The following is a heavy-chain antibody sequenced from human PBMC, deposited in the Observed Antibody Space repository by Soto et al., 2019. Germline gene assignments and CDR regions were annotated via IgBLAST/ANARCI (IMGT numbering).Heavy chain of an antibody. CDR3: AKIRIDIVLMVYAIPSAYYFDY. Sequence: GGSLRLSCAASGFTFSSYAMSWVRQAPGKGLEWVSAISGSGGSTYYADPVKGRFTISRDNSKNTLYLQMNSLRAEDTAVYYCAKIRIDIVLMVYAIPSAYYFDYWGQGTLVTVSS. CDR2: ISGSGGST. J-gene: IGHJ4*02. V-gene: IGHV3-23*01. D-gene: IGHD2-8*01. CDR1: GFTFSSYA.